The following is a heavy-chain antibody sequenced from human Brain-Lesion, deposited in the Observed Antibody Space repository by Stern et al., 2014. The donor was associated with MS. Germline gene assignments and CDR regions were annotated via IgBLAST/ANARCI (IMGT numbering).Heavy chain of an antibody. Sequence: VKLVESGPEVKKPGSSVQVSCKASGGTFGTYPITWLRQAPGQGLEWMARIIPIFGSPNYAQKFQGRVTITADRSTTTVYMKLSSLKSDDAAVYYCAKDGPALVTNWFDPWGRGTLVTVSS. CDR2: IIPIFGSP. V-gene: IGHV1-69*06. CDR3: AKDGPALVTNWFDP. CDR1: GGTFGTYP. J-gene: IGHJ5*02. D-gene: IGHD5-18*01.